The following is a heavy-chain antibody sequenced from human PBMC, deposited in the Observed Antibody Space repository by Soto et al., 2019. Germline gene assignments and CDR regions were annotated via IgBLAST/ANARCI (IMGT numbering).Heavy chain of an antibody. Sequence: EVHLVESGGGLVQTGGSLRISCAIFESTVSRDWMNWVRQAPGKGLEWVAHINQDGSEKYYVDSVKGRFTISRDNAKKSLYLQMNSRRPADTAMYYCSGGVGDAFWGQGTLVTVSS. J-gene: IGHJ4*02. CDR2: INQDGSEK. CDR1: ESTVSRDW. D-gene: IGHD1-26*01. CDR3: SGGVGDAF. V-gene: IGHV3-7*04.